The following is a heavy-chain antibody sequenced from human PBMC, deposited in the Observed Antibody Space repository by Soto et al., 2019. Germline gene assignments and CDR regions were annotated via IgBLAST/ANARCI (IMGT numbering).Heavy chain of an antibody. V-gene: IGHV4-39*01. Sequence: SETLSLTCTVSGGSMSSSSYYWGWIRQPPGKGLEWIGSIYYSGSTYYNPSLKSRVTISVDTSKNQFSLKLSSVTAADTAVYYCARQPRILTGYYSYNWFDPWGQGTLVT. CDR3: ARQPRILTGYYSYNWFDP. CDR2: IYYSGST. J-gene: IGHJ5*02. D-gene: IGHD3-9*01. CDR1: GGSMSSSSYY.